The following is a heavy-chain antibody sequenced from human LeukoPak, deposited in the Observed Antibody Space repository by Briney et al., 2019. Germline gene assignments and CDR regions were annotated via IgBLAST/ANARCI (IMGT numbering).Heavy chain of an antibody. CDR1: GGSLSFYY. V-gene: IGHV4-34*01. CDR2: ISQNGDS. D-gene: IGHD3-22*01. J-gene: IGHJ4*02. CDR3: AREHYDSSGYYYFDY. Sequence: PSETLSLTCGVSGGSLSFYYWSWIRQSPGKGLEWIAEISQNGDSNYNMSLKSRVTISLDKSKNQVSLKLNSVTAADTAVYYCAREHYDSSGYYYFDYWGQGTLVTVSS.